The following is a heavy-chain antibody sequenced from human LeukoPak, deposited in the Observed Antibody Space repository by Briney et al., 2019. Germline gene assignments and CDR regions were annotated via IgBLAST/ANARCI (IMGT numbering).Heavy chain of an antibody. CDR3: ASAPRITMIVVVTGHAFDI. V-gene: IGHV3-20*04. D-gene: IGHD3-22*01. CDR1: GFTFDDYG. J-gene: IGHJ3*02. Sequence: GGSLRLSCAASGFTFDDYGMSWVRQAPGKGLEWVSGINWNGGSTSYADSVKGRFTISRDNAKNSLYLQMDSLRAEDTALYYCASAPRITMIVVVTGHAFDICGQGTMVTVSS. CDR2: INWNGGST.